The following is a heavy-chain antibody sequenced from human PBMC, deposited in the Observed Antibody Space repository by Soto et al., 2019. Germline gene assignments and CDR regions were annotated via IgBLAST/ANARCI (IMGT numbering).Heavy chain of an antibody. CDR1: GFTFNYYT. Sequence: QLVESGGGVVQPGESLRLSCAASGFTFNYYTMHWVRQTPGKGLEWVAVISFDGSNKYYADSVKGRFTISRDNSKNMLYLQMNSLRAEDAAVYYCARLPRALVAVLYIYPLDGREAMSDVDVWGQGTTVSVSS. J-gene: IGHJ6*02. V-gene: IGHV3-30-3*01. CDR3: ARLPRALVAVLYIYPLDGREAMSDVDV. D-gene: IGHD6-19*01. CDR2: ISFDGSNK.